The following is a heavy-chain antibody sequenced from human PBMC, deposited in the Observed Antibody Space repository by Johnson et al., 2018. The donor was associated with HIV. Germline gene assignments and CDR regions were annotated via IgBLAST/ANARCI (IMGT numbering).Heavy chain of an antibody. CDR1: GFTFSSYG. D-gene: IGHD3-22*01. V-gene: IGHV3-30*02. Sequence: QVQLVESGGGVVQPGGSLRLSCAASGFTFSSYGMHWVRQAPGKGLEWVAFIRYDGSYKYYADSVKGRFTISRDNAKNSLYLQMNSLRAEDTAVYYCARPVVAEAFDIWGQGTMVTVSS. J-gene: IGHJ3*02. CDR3: ARPVVAEAFDI. CDR2: IRYDGSYK.